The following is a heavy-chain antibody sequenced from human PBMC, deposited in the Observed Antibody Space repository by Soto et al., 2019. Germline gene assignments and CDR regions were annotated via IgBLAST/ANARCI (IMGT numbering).Heavy chain of an antibody. Sequence: GGSLRLSCAASGFTFSSYAMSWVRQAPGKGLEWVSAISGSGGSTYYADSVKGRFTISRDNSKNTLYLQMNSLRAEDTAVYYCAKDPRAGYSYVPRWFDPWGQGTLVTVSS. CDR1: GFTFSSYA. CDR2: ISGSGGST. CDR3: AKDPRAGYSYVPRWFDP. D-gene: IGHD5-18*01. V-gene: IGHV3-23*01. J-gene: IGHJ5*02.